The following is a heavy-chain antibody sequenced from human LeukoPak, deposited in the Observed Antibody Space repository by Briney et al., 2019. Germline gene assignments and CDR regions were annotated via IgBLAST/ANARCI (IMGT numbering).Heavy chain of an antibody. CDR2: ISGSGGTT. D-gene: IGHD4-23*01. Sequence: QSGGSLRLSCAASGFTFSSYAMSWVRQAPGKGLEWVSVISGSGGTTYYADSVKGRFTISRDNSKNTLYLQMNSLRAEDTAVYYCAKDREGGNDYYYYYGMDVWGQGTTVTVSS. CDR3: AKDREGGNDYYYYYGMDV. V-gene: IGHV3-23*01. CDR1: GFTFSSYA. J-gene: IGHJ6*02.